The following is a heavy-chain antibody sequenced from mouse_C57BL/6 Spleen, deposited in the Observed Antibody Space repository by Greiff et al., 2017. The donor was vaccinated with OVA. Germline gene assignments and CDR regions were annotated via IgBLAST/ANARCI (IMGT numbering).Heavy chain of an antibody. J-gene: IGHJ2*01. V-gene: IGHV1-42*01. CDR1: GYSFTGYY. CDR2: INPSTGGT. CDR3: ARGWDSYYFDY. D-gene: IGHD1-1*02. Sequence: EVQLQQSGPELVKPGASVKISCKASGYSFTGYYMNWVKQSPEKSLEWIGKINPSTGGTTYNQKFKAKATLTVDKSSSTAYMQLKSLTSEDSAVYYCARGWDSYYFDYWGQGTTLTVSS.